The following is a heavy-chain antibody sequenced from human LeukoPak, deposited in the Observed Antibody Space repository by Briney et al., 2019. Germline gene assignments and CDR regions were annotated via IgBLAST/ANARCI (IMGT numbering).Heavy chain of an antibody. J-gene: IGHJ4*02. V-gene: IGHV3-23*01. CDR1: GFTFSSYT. CDR2: ITTSDGNT. Sequence: GGSLRLYCAASGFTFSSYTMSWVRQTPGKGLEWVSTITTSDGNTYYADSVKGRFTVSRDNSKNTLFLQMNSLRAEDTAVYYCAKDGGLWVSAHWGDSWGRGTLVTVSS. CDR3: AKDGGLWVSAHWGDS. D-gene: IGHD7-27*01.